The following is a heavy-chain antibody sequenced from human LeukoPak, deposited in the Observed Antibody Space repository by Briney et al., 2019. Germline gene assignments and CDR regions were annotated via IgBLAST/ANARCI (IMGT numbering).Heavy chain of an antibody. D-gene: IGHD4-17*01. Sequence: ASETLSLTCTVSGGSISSSSYYWDWIRQPPGKGLERIGSIYCSGSTYYNPSLKSRVTISVDTSKSQFSLKLSSVTAADTGVYYCGRRETTVTSYFDYWGQGTLVTVSS. J-gene: IGHJ4*02. CDR1: GGSISSSSYY. CDR3: GRRETTVTSYFDY. V-gene: IGHV4-39*01. CDR2: IYCSGST.